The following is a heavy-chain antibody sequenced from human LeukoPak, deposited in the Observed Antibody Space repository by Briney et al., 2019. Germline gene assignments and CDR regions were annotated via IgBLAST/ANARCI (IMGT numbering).Heavy chain of an antibody. V-gene: IGHV1-2*02. Sequence: ASVKVSCEASGYTLTGYYIHWVRQAPGQGLEWMGWINPKNGGTTYAQKFQGRVTMTRDTSIDTAYMEVSGLKSDDTAVYYCARDGLRLGELSLLNYMDVWGKGTTVAVSS. CDR3: ARDGLRLGELSLLNYMDV. CDR2: INPKNGGT. J-gene: IGHJ6*03. CDR1: GYTLTGYY. D-gene: IGHD3-16*02.